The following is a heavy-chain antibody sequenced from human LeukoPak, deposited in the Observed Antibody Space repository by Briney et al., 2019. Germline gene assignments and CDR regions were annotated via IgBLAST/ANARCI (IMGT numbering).Heavy chain of an antibody. CDR3: ARVTTRRSSAAGYNWFDP. V-gene: IGHV4-30-4*08. D-gene: IGHD6-13*01. Sequence: SETLSLTCTVSGGSISSGGYYWSWIRQHPGKGLEWIGYIYYSGSTYYNPSLKSRVTISVDTSKNQFSLKLSSVTAADTAVYYCARVTTRRSSAAGYNWFDPWGQGTLVTVSS. J-gene: IGHJ5*02. CDR1: GGSISSGGYY. CDR2: IYYSGST.